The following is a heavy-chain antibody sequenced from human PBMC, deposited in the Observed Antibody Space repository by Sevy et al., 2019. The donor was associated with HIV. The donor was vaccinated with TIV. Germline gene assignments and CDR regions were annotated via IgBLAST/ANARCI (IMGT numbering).Heavy chain of an antibody. CDR3: ARDCSSTSCPRSDAFDI. J-gene: IGHJ3*02. CDR2: IYSGGST. V-gene: IGHV3-66*02. Sequence: GGSLRLSCAASGFTVSSNYMSWVRQAPGKGLEWVSVIYSGGSTYYADSVKGRFTISRDNSKNTLYLQMNSLRAEDTAVYYCARDCSSTSCPRSDAFDIRGQGTMVTVSS. CDR1: GFTVSSNY. D-gene: IGHD2-2*01.